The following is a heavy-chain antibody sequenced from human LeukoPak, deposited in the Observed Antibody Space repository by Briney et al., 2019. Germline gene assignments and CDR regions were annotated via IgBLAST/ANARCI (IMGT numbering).Heavy chain of an antibody. D-gene: IGHD5-12*01. CDR1: GFTFSSYG. J-gene: IGHJ4*02. V-gene: IGHV3-30*18. Sequence: GGSLRLSCAASGFTFSSYGMHWVRQAPGKGLEWVAVISYDGSNKYYADSVKGRFTISRDNSKNTLYLQMNSLRAEDTAVYYCAKVLYRGYDLRGPTNLDSGAQGPLAPVSS. CDR2: ISYDGSNK. CDR3: AKVLYRGYDLRGPTNLDS.